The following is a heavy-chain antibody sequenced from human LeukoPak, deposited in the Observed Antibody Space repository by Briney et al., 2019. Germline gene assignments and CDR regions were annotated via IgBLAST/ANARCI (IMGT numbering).Heavy chain of an antibody. CDR3: ARFRIAAAGREGENWFDP. CDR1: GGTFSSYA. Sequence: SVKVSCKASGGTFSSYAISWVRQAPGQGLEWMGRIIPILGIANYAQKFQGRVTITADKSTSTAYMELSSLRSEDTAVYYCARFRIAAAGREGENWFDPWGQGTLVTVSS. J-gene: IGHJ5*02. D-gene: IGHD6-13*01. CDR2: IIPILGIA. V-gene: IGHV1-69*04.